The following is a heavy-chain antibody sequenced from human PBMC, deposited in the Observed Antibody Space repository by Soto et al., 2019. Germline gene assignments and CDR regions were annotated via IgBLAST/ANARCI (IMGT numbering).Heavy chain of an antibody. Sequence: EAQLVQSGTEVKKPGESLKISCKGSGYSFTNYWIGWVRQMPGKGLEWMGIIFPSDSDTRYSPSFQGQVTISAGKSINEAYLMLSCLEAADAAMYFCARHRGGFRLCGRGALVTVSA. V-gene: IGHV5-51*01. D-gene: IGHD3-16*01. CDR3: ARHRGGFRL. J-gene: IGHJ4*01. CDR2: IFPSDSDT. CDR1: GYSFTNYW.